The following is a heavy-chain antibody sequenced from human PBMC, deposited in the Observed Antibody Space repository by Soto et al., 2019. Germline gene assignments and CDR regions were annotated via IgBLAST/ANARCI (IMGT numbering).Heavy chain of an antibody. CDR3: ARAFCTNGVCYCFFDY. V-gene: IGHV3-21*01. D-gene: IGHD2-8*01. J-gene: IGHJ4*01. Sequence: GGSLRLSCAASGFTFSSYSMNWVRQAPGKGLEWVSSISSSSSYIYYADSVKGRFTISRDNAKNSLYLQMNSLRAEDTAVYYCARAFCTNGVCYCFFDYWGHGTLVTVSS. CDR2: ISSSSSYI. CDR1: GFTFSSYS.